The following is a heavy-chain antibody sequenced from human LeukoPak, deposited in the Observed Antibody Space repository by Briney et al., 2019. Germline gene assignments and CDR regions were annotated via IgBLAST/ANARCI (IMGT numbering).Heavy chain of an antibody. Sequence: SETLSLTCTVSGGSISSYYWSWIRQPPGKGLEWIGYIYYSGSTNYNPSLKSRVTISVDTSKNQFSLRLSSVTAADTAVYYCAGQKGSWGGFDYWGQGTLVTVSS. D-gene: IGHD6-13*01. CDR2: IYYSGST. CDR3: AGQKGSWGGFDY. J-gene: IGHJ4*02. CDR1: GGSISSYY. V-gene: IGHV4-59*01.